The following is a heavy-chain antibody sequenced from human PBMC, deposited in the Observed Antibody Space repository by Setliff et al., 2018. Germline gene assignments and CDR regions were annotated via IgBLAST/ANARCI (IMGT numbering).Heavy chain of an antibody. CDR1: GFTFSSYA. Sequence: GGSLRLSCAASGFTFSSYAMSWVRQAPGKGLEWVSAVSGSGGSTYYADSVKGRFTISRDNSKNTLYLQMNSLRAEDTAVYYCAKESRGYCARGEGIVASSGWYPTSFDYWGQGTLVTVSS. V-gene: IGHV3-23*01. CDR2: VSGSGGST. J-gene: IGHJ4*02. D-gene: IGHD6-19*01. CDR3: AKESRGYCARGEGIVASSGWYPTSFDY.